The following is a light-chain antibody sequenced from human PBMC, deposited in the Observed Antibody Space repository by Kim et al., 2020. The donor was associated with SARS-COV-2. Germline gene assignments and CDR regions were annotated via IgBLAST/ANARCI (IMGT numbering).Light chain of an antibody. CDR2: RNN. J-gene: IGLJ3*02. CDR1: SNNVGNEG. Sequence: QAGLTQSPSVSKGLRQTATLTCTGNSNNVGNEGAAWLQQHEGHPPKLLSNRNNDRPSGISERFSASRSGITASLTITGLQPEDEADYYCAAWDSSITAWVFGGRTQLTVL. CDR3: AAWDSSITAWV. V-gene: IGLV10-54*04.